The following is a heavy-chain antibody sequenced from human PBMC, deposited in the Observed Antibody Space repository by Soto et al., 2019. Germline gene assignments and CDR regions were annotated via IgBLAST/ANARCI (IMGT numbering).Heavy chain of an antibody. Sequence: ASVKVSCKASGYTFTGYYMHWVRQAPGQGLEWMGWINPNSGGINYAQKFQGRVTMTRDTSISTAYMELSRVRSDDTAVYYCARIWRKHHHDDYYCSMDVGHQGTTVTV. CDR3: ARIWRKHHHDDYYCSMDV. D-gene: IGHD1-1*01. V-gene: IGHV1-2*02. CDR2: INPNSGGI. CDR1: GYTFTGYY. J-gene: IGHJ6*02.